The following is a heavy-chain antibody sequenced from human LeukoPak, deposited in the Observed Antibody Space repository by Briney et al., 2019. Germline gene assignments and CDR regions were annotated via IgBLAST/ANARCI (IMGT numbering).Heavy chain of an antibody. D-gene: IGHD6-13*01. V-gene: IGHV3-30*02. CDR3: AKGGEVSTWYKRLKLYFDS. CDR1: GFTFSSYG. J-gene: IGHJ4*02. Sequence: GGSLRLSCAASGFTFSSYGMHWVRQAPGKGLDWVAFIHHDGSNKYYADSVRGRFTISRDNSKNTLYLQLTSLRAEDTAVYYCAKGGEVSTWYKRLKLYFDSWSRGTLVTVSS. CDR2: IHHDGSNK.